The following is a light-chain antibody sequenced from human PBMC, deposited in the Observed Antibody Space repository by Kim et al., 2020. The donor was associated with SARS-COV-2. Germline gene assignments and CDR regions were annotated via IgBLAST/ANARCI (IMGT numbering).Light chain of an antibody. J-gene: IGKJ1*01. CDR3: KQYETYWT. CDR1: QSVDSW. V-gene: IGKV1-5*03. Sequence: IQMTQSPSTLSAFVGDRVTITCRASQSVDSWLAWYQQKPGKAPKLLIYQASKLGSGVPSRFSGGGSGTDFTLTISNLQPDDSAIYYCKQYETYWTFGPGTKVDIK. CDR2: QAS.